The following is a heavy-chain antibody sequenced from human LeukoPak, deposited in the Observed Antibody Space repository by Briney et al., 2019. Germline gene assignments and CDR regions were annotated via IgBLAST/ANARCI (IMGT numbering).Heavy chain of an antibody. D-gene: IGHD6-19*01. CDR3: ARSSGWWSLDY. CDR2: IIASSGST. V-gene: IGHV3-23*01. J-gene: IGHJ4*02. CDR1: GFSLSNSA. Sequence: PGGSLRLSCAASGFSLSNSAMSWVRQAPGKGLEWVSLIIASSGSTFYADSVKGRFTISRDNSKNTLFLQMNSLRAEDTAVYYCARSSGWWSLDYWGQGTLVTVSS.